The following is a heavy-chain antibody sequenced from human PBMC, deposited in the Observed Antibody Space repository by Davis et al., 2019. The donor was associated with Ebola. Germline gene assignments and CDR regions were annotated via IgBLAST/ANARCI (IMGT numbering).Heavy chain of an antibody. CDR2: MSGSGGTT. CDR1: GFTFSSYA. Sequence: GGSLRLSCAVSGFTFSSYAMSWVRQAPGKGLEWVSVMSGSGGTTYYADSVKGRFTISRDNSKNTLYLEMNSLRDEDTAVYYCARLFGVIPVFDYWGQGTLVTVSS. V-gene: IGHV3-23*01. D-gene: IGHD3-3*01. CDR3: ARLFGVIPVFDY. J-gene: IGHJ4*02.